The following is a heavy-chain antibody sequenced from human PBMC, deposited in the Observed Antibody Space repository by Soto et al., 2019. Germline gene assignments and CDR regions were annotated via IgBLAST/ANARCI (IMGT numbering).Heavy chain of an antibody. J-gene: IGHJ4*02. D-gene: IGHD6-19*01. V-gene: IGHV1-2*02. Sequence: ASVKVSCPTSGYTFTFHYMHWVRQALGQGLEWMGWINPKSGGTMYPQNFQGRVTMTWDTSISTAYLQMNSLKTVDTAVYYCTRAGQWLAPDYFDYWGQGTLVTVSS. CDR1: GYTFTFHY. CDR3: TRAGQWLAPDYFDY. CDR2: INPKSGGT.